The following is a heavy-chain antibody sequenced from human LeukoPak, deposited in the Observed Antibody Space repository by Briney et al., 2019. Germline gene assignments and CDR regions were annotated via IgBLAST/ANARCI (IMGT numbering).Heavy chain of an antibody. Sequence: PSETLSLTCTVSGGSISSYYWSWIRQPAGKGLEWIGRIYTSGSTNYNPSLKSRVTMSVDTSKNQFSLRLNSMTAADTAVYYCARAGDSTSPLDYWGQGTLVTVSS. V-gene: IGHV4-4*07. J-gene: IGHJ4*02. CDR2: IYTSGST. CDR3: ARAGDSTSPLDY. D-gene: IGHD6-13*01. CDR1: GGSISSYY.